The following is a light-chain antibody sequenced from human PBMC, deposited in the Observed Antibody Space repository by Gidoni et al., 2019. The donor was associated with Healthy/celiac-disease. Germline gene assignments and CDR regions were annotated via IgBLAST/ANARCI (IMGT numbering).Light chain of an antibody. J-gene: IGKJ2*01. CDR3: MQALQTPYT. Sequence: DTVMTPYPLSLPVTPGEPASISCRSSQSLLHSNGYNYLDWYLQKPGQSPQLLIDLGSNRASGVPDRFSGSGSGTDFTLKISRVEAEDVGVYYCMQALQTPYTFGQGTKLEIK. V-gene: IGKV2-28*01. CDR2: LGS. CDR1: QSLLHSNGYNY.